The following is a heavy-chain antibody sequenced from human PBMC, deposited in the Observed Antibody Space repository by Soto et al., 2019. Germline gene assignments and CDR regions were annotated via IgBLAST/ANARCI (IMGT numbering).Heavy chain of an antibody. Sequence: EVQLVESGGDLVQPGGSLRLSCAASGFTFSDYWMHWVRQAPGKGLVWVSLINDDGSDTTYADSVKGRFTISRDNAKNTVYLQMNALRVEGTAVYYCARDPTTGLDSWGQGTLVTVSS. CDR3: ARDPTTGLDS. V-gene: IGHV3-74*01. D-gene: IGHD4-17*01. CDR1: GFTFSDYW. CDR2: INDDGSDT. J-gene: IGHJ4*02.